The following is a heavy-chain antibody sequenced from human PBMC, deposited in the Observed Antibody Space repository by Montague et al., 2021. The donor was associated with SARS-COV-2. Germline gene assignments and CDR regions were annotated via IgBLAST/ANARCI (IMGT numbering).Heavy chain of an antibody. CDR1: GFTFSRFV. D-gene: IGHD1-26*01. V-gene: IGHV3-64*01. CDR3: ARTPREWGSAQYFDY. Sequence: SLRLPCXASGFTFSRFVMTWVRQAPGKGLESVAAIRQNGESRHYXYPVKDRFIISRDNSKNTLYLQMGSLRTEDSAVYFCARTPREWGSAQYFDYWGQGALVTVSS. CDR2: IRQNGESR. J-gene: IGHJ4*02.